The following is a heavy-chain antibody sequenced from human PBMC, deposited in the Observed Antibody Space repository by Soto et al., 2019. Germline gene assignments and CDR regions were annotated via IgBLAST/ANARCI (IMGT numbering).Heavy chain of an antibody. CDR1: GFTFSSYA. CDR3: AKVRPLRDGTRTSCLGVFDI. Sequence: EVQLLESGGGLVQPGGSLRLSCAASGFTFSSYAMSWVRQAPGKGLEWDSAITASGDTTYYADSVKGRFTIPRDNSKSTMYLQMNSLRAEDTSVYYCAKVRPLRDGTRTSCLGVFDILGQGTMVTVSS. D-gene: IGHD2-2*01. V-gene: IGHV3-23*01. CDR2: ITASGDTT. J-gene: IGHJ3*02.